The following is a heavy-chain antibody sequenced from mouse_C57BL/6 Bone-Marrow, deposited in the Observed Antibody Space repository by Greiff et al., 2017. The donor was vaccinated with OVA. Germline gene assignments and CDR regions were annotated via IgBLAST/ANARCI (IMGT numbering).Heavy chain of an antibody. Sequence: VQLQQSGAELARPGASVKLSCKASGYTFTSYGISWVKQRTGQGLEWIGEIYPRSGNTYYNEKFKGKATLTADKSSSTAYMELRSLTSEDSAVYFCARRPYYGSSPYWYFDVWGTGTTVTVSS. CDR3: ARRPYYGSSPYWYFDV. V-gene: IGHV1-81*01. CDR2: IYPRSGNT. J-gene: IGHJ1*03. CDR1: GYTFTSYG. D-gene: IGHD1-1*01.